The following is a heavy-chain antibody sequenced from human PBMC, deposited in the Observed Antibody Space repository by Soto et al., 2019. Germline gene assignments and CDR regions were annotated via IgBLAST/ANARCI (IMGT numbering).Heavy chain of an antibody. V-gene: IGHV5-51*01. Sequence: GESLKISCKGSGYNFAGYWIAWVRQMPGKGLELMGNIYPSDSDTRYRPSFQGQVTISADKSISSAYLQWSSLRASDTATYYCARAGVSTRPFDYWGQGTPVTVSS. J-gene: IGHJ4*02. CDR3: ARAGVSTRPFDY. CDR1: GYNFAGYW. D-gene: IGHD3-3*01. CDR2: IYPSDSDT.